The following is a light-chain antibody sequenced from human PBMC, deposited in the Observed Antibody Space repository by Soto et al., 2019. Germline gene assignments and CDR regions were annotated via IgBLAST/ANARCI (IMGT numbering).Light chain of an antibody. Sequence: EIVMTQSPAILSVSPGERATLSCRASQSVSSNLAWYQQKPGQAPRLLIYRASTRATGIPARFSGSGSGTDFTLTISSLQSEDFAAYYCQHYHNWPPWTFGQGTKVEVK. CDR2: RAS. J-gene: IGKJ1*01. V-gene: IGKV3-15*01. CDR1: QSVSSN. CDR3: QHYHNWPPWT.